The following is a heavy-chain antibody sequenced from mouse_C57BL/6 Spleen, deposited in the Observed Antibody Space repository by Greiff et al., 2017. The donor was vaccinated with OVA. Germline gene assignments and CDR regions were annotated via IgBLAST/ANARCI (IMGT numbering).Heavy chain of an antibody. CDR1: GYSFTGYY. V-gene: IGHV1-42*01. Sequence: VQLQQSGPELVKPGASVKISCKASGYSFTGYYMNWVKQSPEKSLEWIGEINPSTGGTTYNQKFKAKATLTVDKSSSTAYMQLKSLTSEDSAVYYCEINPPYSGSSHWYFDVWGTGTTVTVSS. J-gene: IGHJ1*03. CDR2: INPSTGGT. CDR3: EINPPYSGSSHWYFDV. D-gene: IGHD1-1*01.